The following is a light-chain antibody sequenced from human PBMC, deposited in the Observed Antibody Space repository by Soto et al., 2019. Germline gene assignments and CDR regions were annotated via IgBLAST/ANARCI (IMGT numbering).Light chain of an antibody. J-gene: IGKJ2*01. V-gene: IGKV3-20*01. CDR2: GAS. CDR3: QQYGSSPRYT. Sequence: EIVLTQSPGTLSLSPGERATLSCRASQSVSSSYLAWYQQKPSQAPRLLIYGASSRATGIPDRFSGSGSGTDSTLTISRLEPEDFAVYYCQQYGSSPRYTFGQGTKLEIK. CDR1: QSVSSSY.